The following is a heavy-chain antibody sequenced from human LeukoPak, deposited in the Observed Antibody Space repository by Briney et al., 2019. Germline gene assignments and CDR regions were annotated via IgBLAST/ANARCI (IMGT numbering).Heavy chain of an antibody. CDR2: ISGRDGST. Sequence: PGGSLRLSCAASGFTCSSSAMSWVRQAPGKGLEWVSGISGRDGSTYYADSVKGRFTISRDNSKNTLYLQMNSLRAEDTAVYYCAKHLYVWGSYRLDPFDYWGQGTLVTVSS. J-gene: IGHJ4*02. V-gene: IGHV3-23*01. CDR3: AKHLYVWGSYRLDPFDY. CDR1: GFTCSSSA. D-gene: IGHD3-16*02.